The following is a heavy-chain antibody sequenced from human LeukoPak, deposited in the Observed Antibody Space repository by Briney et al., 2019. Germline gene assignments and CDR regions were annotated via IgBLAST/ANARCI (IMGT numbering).Heavy chain of an antibody. CDR3: ARELNYDSSGYYFDY. D-gene: IGHD3-22*01. V-gene: IGHV1-2*02. Sequence: ASVKLSCTASGYTFTVYFMHWVRQAPGQGLEWMGWINPNSGGTNYAQKFPGRVTMTRDTSIRTAYMELSRLRSDDTAVYYCARELNYDSSGYYFDYWGQGTLVTVSS. CDR2: INPNSGGT. CDR1: GYTFTVYF. J-gene: IGHJ4*02.